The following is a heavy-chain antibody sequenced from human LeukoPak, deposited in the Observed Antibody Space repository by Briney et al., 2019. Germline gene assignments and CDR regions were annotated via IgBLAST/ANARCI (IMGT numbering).Heavy chain of an antibody. CDR1: GGSISSGDYY. V-gene: IGHV4-30-4*08. CDR2: IYYSGST. CDR3: ARVGEKEYSSSVGAFDI. J-gene: IGHJ3*02. D-gene: IGHD6-6*01. Sequence: SETLSHTCTVSGGSISSGDYYWSWIRPPPGKGREWIGYIYYSGSTYYNPSLKSRVTISVDTSKNQFSLKLSSVTAADTAVYYCARVGEKEYSSSVGAFDIWGQGTMVTVSS.